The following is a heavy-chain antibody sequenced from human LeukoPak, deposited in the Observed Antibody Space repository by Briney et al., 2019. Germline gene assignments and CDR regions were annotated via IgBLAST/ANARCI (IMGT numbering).Heavy chain of an antibody. Sequence: GGSLRLSCAASGFTVSSNYMNWVRQAPGKGLEWVAVISYDGSNKYYADSVKGRFTISRDNSKNTLYLQMNSLRPEDTAVYYCAKAFGWELTDSVDYWGQGTLVTVSS. D-gene: IGHD1-26*01. CDR2: ISYDGSNK. CDR3: AKAFGWELTDSVDY. J-gene: IGHJ4*02. CDR1: GFTVSSNY. V-gene: IGHV3-30*18.